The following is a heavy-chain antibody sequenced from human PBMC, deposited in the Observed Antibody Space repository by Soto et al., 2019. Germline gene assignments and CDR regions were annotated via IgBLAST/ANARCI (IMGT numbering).Heavy chain of an antibody. CDR1: GYTFTSYY. CDR2: INPSGGST. V-gene: IGHV1-46*01. D-gene: IGHD2-21*02. CDR3: ARTVAYCGGDCYSNYYGMGV. Sequence: ASVKVSCKASGYTFTSYYMHWVRQAPGQGLEWMGIINPSGGSTSYAQKFQGRVTMTRDTSTSTVYMELSSLRSEDTAVYYCARTVAYCGGDCYSNYYGMGVWGQGTTVTVSS. J-gene: IGHJ6*02.